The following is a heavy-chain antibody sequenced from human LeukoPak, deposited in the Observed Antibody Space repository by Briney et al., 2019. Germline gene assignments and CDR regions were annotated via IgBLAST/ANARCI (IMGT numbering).Heavy chain of an antibody. D-gene: IGHD2-2*01. CDR3: ARVSVFSRRAFDI. J-gene: IGHJ3*02. CDR2: IYYSGST. CDR1: GGSISSGDYY. V-gene: IGHV4-30-4*01. Sequence: PSETLSLTCTVSGGSISSGDYYWSWIRQPPGKGLEWIGYIYYSGSTYHNPSLKSRVTISVDTSKNQFSLKLSSVTAADTAVYYCARVSVFSRRAFDIWGQGTMVTVSS.